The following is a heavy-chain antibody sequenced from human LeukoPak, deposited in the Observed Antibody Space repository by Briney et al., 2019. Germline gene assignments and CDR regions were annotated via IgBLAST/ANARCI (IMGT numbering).Heavy chain of an antibody. CDR2: ISGSGGST. Sequence: GGSLRLSCAASGFTFSSYGMSWVRQAPGKGLEWVSAISGSGGSTYYADSVKGRFTISRDNSKNTLYLQMNSLRAEDTAVYYCAKTVGKSRTPNFDYWGQGTLVTVSS. J-gene: IGHJ4*02. V-gene: IGHV3-23*01. D-gene: IGHD3-10*01. CDR1: GFTFSSYG. CDR3: AKTVGKSRTPNFDY.